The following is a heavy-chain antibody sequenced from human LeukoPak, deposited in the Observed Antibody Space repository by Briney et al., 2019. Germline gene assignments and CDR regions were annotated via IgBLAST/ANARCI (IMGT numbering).Heavy chain of an antibody. CDR2: ISSSSSYI. CDR3: ARADRRILTSYYPDY. Sequence: GGSLRLSCAASGFTFSSYSMNWVRQAPGKGLEWVSSISSSSSYIYYADSVKGRFTISRDNAKNSLYLQMNSLRAEDTAVYYCARADRRILTSYYPDYWGQGTLVTVSS. J-gene: IGHJ4*02. CDR1: GFTFSSYS. D-gene: IGHD3-9*01. V-gene: IGHV3-21*01.